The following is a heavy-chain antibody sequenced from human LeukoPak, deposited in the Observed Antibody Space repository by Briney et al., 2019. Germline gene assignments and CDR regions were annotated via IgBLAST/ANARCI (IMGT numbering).Heavy chain of an antibody. V-gene: IGHV4-4*02. CDR2: IYHSGST. Sequence: SETLSLTCAVSGVSISSSNWWSWVRQPPGKGLEWIGEIYHSGSTNYNPSLKSRVTISVDKSKNQFSLKLSSVTAADTAVYYCARSQTYYYDSSGYFFDIWGQGTMVTVSS. CDR3: ARSQTYYYDSSGYFFDI. CDR1: GVSISSSNW. D-gene: IGHD3-22*01. J-gene: IGHJ3*02.